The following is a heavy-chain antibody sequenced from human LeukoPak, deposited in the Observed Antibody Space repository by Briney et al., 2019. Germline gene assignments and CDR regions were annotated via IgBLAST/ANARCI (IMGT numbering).Heavy chain of an antibody. Sequence: ASVKVSCKASGYTFSNYGITWVRQAPGQGLEWMGTISGHNGDVNYAPKFQGRVTMTTDTSMTTAYMELRSLRFDDTAVYYCARYNSLLRGVTTSDYWGQGTLVTVSS. CDR3: ARYNSLLRGVTTSDY. CDR2: ISGHNGDV. CDR1: GYTFSNYG. J-gene: IGHJ4*02. D-gene: IGHD3-10*01. V-gene: IGHV1-18*01.